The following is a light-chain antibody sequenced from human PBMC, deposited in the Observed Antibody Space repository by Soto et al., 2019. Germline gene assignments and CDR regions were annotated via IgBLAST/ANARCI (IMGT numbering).Light chain of an antibody. J-gene: IGLJ2*01. V-gene: IGLV2-14*01. CDR2: EVS. CDR3: SSYTSSSTLV. CDR1: SSDVGGYNY. Sequence: QSVLTQPASVSGSPGQSITISCTGTSSDVGGYNYVSWYQQHPGKAPKLMIYEVSNRPSGVSNRFSGSKSGNTASLTISGLQAEDEADYYCSSYTSSSTLVLGGGTKVTVL.